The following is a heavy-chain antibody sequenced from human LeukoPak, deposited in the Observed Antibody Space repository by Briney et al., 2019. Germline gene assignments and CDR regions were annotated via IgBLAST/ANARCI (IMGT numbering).Heavy chain of an antibody. CDR1: GGSISSSSYY. Sequence: SETLSLTCTVSGGSISSSSYYWRWIRQPPGKGLEWIGSMYYSGSTYYNPSLKSRVTISVDTSKNQFSLKLSSVTAADTAVYYCARRHSSSWYYFDYWGEGTLVTASS. D-gene: IGHD6-13*01. J-gene: IGHJ4*02. V-gene: IGHV4-39*01. CDR3: ARRHSSSWYYFDY. CDR2: MYYSGST.